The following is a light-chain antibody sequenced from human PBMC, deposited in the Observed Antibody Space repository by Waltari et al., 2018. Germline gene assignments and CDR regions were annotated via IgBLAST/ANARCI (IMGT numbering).Light chain of an antibody. CDR3: QQSYSTPFT. CDR1: HSISIF. V-gene: IGKV1-39*01. J-gene: IGKJ3*01. Sequence: DIQMTQSPSSLSTSVGDRATITCRASHSISIFLNWYQQQPGKAPKLLIYAASNLQSGVPSRFSGRGSGTDFTLTISSLRPEDFATYYCQQSYSTPFTFGPGTKVDIK. CDR2: AAS.